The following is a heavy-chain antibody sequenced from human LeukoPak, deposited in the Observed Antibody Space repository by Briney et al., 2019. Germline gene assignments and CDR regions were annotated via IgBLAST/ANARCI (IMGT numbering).Heavy chain of an antibody. CDR3: ARSYGSGSYYNPGDV. CDR2: IRSTANSYAT. V-gene: IGHV3-73*01. J-gene: IGHJ6*04. Sequence: PGGPLSFSGAGSGFTFSGFAMHWVRKASGKGLEWVGRIRSTANSYATAYAASVKGRFTISRDDSKNTAYLQMNSLKTEDTAVYYCARSYGSGSYYNPGDVWGKGTTVTVSS. D-gene: IGHD3-10*01. CDR1: GFTFSGFA.